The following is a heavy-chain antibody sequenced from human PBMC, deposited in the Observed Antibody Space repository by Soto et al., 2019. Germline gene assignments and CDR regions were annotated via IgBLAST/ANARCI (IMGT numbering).Heavy chain of an antibody. J-gene: IGHJ6*02. CDR1: GFTFSTEP. Sequence: EVQLVESGGGLVQPGGSLRLSCAASGFTFSTEPMNWVRQAPGKGLEWVSNIRDWGGAMSYADSVKGRFTIFRDNSKSTLFLRMNSLGPEDTAVYYCARASDHYGSGNYPQLGTDVWGQGTTVTVSS. CDR3: ARASDHYGSGNYPQLGTDV. D-gene: IGHD3-10*01. V-gene: IGHV3-48*01. CDR2: IRDWGGAM.